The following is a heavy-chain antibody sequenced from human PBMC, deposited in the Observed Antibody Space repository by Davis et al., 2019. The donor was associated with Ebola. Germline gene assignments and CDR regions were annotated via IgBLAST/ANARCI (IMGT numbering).Heavy chain of an antibody. J-gene: IGHJ6*02. V-gene: IGHV4-4*02. Sequence: SETLSLTCAVSGDSISSSNWWSWVRQPPGKGLEWIGEISQSGSTNYNPSLKSRVTISVDKSKNQFSLKLSSVTAADTAVYYCARDLRRDSSGYPYYYYYYGMDVWGQGTTVTVSS. CDR2: ISQSGST. D-gene: IGHD3-22*01. CDR3: ARDLRRDSSGYPYYYYYYGMDV. CDR1: GDSISSSNW.